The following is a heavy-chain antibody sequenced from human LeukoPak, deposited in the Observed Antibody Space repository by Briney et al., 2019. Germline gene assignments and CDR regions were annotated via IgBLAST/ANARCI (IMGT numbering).Heavy chain of an antibody. D-gene: IGHD6-19*01. Sequence: GGSLRLSCAASGFTFSDYYMSWIRQAPGKGLEWVSYISSSGSTVYYADSVKGRFTISRDNSKNTLYLQMNSLRAEDTAVYYCARELHSSGWYDSYYFDYWGQGTLVTVSS. CDR2: ISSSGSTV. J-gene: IGHJ4*02. CDR1: GFTFSDYY. V-gene: IGHV3-11*04. CDR3: ARELHSSGWYDSYYFDY.